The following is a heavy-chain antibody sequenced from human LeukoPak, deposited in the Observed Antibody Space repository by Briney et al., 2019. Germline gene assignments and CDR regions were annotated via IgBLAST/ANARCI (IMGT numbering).Heavy chain of an antibody. CDR3: ARPKVVVAAIPVMD. D-gene: IGHD2-15*01. Sequence: GRSLRLSCAASGFTLSSYAMHWVRQAPGKGLEWVAVISYDGSNKYYADSVKGRFTTSRDNSKNTLYLQMNSLRAEDTAVYYCARPKVVVAAIPVMDWGQGTLVTVSS. V-gene: IGHV3-30-3*01. CDR1: GFTLSSYA. CDR2: ISYDGSNK. J-gene: IGHJ4*02.